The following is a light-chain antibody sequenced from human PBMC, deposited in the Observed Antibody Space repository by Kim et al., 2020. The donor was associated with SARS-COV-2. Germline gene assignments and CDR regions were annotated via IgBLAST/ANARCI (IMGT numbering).Light chain of an antibody. Sequence: DIVMTQSPDSLAVSLGERASINCQSSQTVLYSSNNKNYLAWYQQKPVQPPKLLIYWASTRESGVPDRFSGSGSGTDFTLTISSLQAEDVAVYYCQQYYSSPVTFGQGTKLEI. V-gene: IGKV4-1*01. CDR1: QTVLYSSNNKNY. CDR3: QQYYSSPVT. J-gene: IGKJ2*01. CDR2: WAS.